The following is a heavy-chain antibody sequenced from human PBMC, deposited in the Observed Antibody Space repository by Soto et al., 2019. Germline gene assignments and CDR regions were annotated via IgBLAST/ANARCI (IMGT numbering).Heavy chain of an antibody. CDR2: ISYDGSNK. Sequence: QVQLVESGGGVVQPGRSLRLSCAASGFTFSSYGMHWVRQAPGKGLEWVAVISYDGSNKYYADSVKGRFTISRDNSKNTLYLQMNSLRAEDTAVYYCAKDYGDYSNYSFDYWGQGTLVTVSS. D-gene: IGHD4-17*01. CDR1: GFTFSSYG. CDR3: AKDYGDYSNYSFDY. J-gene: IGHJ4*02. V-gene: IGHV3-30*18.